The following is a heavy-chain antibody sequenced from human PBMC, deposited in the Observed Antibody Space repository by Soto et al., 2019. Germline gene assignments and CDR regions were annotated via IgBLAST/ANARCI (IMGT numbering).Heavy chain of an antibody. CDR3: AKNNDPRAYFYYAMDV. J-gene: IGHJ6*02. V-gene: IGHV3-30*18. D-gene: IGHD1-1*01. CDR1: RFSFVSYG. CDR2: ISNDGTNI. Sequence: GSLSLSCAASRFSFVSYGIQWVRQAPWKGLGWLAVISNDGTNIYYADSVKGRFTISRDNSKKTLYLQMNSLRTEDTAVYYCAKNNDPRAYFYYAMDVWGQGTTVTVSS.